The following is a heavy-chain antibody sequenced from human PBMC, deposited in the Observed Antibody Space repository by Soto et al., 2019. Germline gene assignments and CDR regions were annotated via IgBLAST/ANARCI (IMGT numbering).Heavy chain of an antibody. CDR2: IKQDGSEK. D-gene: IGHD3-3*01. V-gene: IGHV3-7*01. CDR1: GFTFSSYW. CDR3: AREAPTYYDFWSGYYPGYYFDY. Sequence: TGGSLRLSCAASGFTFSSYWMSWVRQAPGKGLEWVANIKQDGSEKYYVDSVKGRFTISRDNAKNSLYLQMNSLRAEDTAVYYCAREAPTYYDFWSGYYPGYYFDYWGQGTLVTVSS. J-gene: IGHJ4*02.